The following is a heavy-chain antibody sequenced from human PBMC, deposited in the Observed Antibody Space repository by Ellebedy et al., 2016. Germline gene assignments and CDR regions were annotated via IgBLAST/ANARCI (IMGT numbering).Heavy chain of an antibody. CDR2: ISYDGSNK. J-gene: IGHJ5*02. D-gene: IGHD3-10*01. CDR3: AKEEGINWFDP. V-gene: IGHV3-30*18. CDR1: RFTFRSYG. Sequence: GGSLRLSXVASRFTFRSYGMHWVRQAPGKGLEWVAVISYDGSNKYYADSVKGRFTISRDNSKNTLYLQMNSLRPEDTAVYSCAKEEGINWFDPWGQGTLVTVSS.